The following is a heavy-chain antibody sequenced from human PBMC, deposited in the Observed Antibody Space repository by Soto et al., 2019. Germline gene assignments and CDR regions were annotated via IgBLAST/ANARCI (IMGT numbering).Heavy chain of an antibody. CDR2: IKQDGSEK. Sequence: HGGSLRLSCEASGFTFSGHWMSWVRQAPGKGLEWVANIKQDGSEKDYADSVKGRFTISRDNAKNSLSIQLNSLRAEDTAVYYCAREWARYFDSWGQGTLVTVSS. V-gene: IGHV3-7*01. CDR3: AREWARYFDS. CDR1: GFTFSGHW. J-gene: IGHJ4*02.